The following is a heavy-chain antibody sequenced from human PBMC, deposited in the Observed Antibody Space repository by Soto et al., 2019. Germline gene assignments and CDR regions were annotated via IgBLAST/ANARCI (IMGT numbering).Heavy chain of an antibody. CDR1: GFTSSSYG. CDR2: ISYDGSNK. V-gene: IGHV3-30*18. Sequence: LRLSCAASGFTSSSYGMHWVRQAPGKGLEWVAVISYDGSNKYYADSVKGRFTISRDNSKNTLYLQMNSLRAEDTAVYYCAKAVVRSYFDYWGQGTLVTVSS. CDR3: AKAVVRSYFDY. J-gene: IGHJ4*02. D-gene: IGHD2-15*01.